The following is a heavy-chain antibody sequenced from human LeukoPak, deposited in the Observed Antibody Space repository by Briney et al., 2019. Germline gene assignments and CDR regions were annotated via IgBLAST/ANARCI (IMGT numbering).Heavy chain of an antibody. CDR3: AKSWNYYDSSGDDALDI. D-gene: IGHD3-22*01. Sequence: GGSLRLSCAASGFTFSSFAMSWVRHAPGKGLEWVSSISGGGGSTYYADSVKGRFTMSRDNSKNTLYLQMNSLRVEDTAVYYCAKSWNYYDSSGDDALDIWGQGTMVTVSS. V-gene: IGHV3-23*01. CDR1: GFTFSSFA. J-gene: IGHJ3*02. CDR2: ISGGGGST.